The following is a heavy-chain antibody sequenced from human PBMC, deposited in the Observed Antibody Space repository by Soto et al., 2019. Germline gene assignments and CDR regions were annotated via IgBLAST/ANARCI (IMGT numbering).Heavy chain of an antibody. CDR3: ARVYDILTGYLPYYYGMDV. CDR1: GGTFSSYS. D-gene: IGHD3-9*01. V-gene: IGHV1-69*13. Sequence: SVKVSCKASGGTFSSYSISWVRQAPGQGLEWMGGIIPIFGTANYAQKFQGRVTITADESTSTAYMELSSLRSEDTAVYYCARVYDILTGYLPYYYGMDVWGQGTTVTVSS. J-gene: IGHJ6*02. CDR2: IIPIFGTA.